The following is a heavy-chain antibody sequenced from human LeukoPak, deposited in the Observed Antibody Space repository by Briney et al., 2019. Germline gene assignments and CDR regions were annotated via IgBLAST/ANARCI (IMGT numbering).Heavy chain of an antibody. D-gene: IGHD1-1*01. Sequence: GGSLRLSCTASGFTFSTYAMNWVRQAPGKRLEWVSSIIGSGRDTYYADSVRGRITISRDNSRNTLYLQMNSLRAEDTAVYYCAKSTPSGAFDIWGQGTMVTVSS. CDR2: IIGSGRDT. CDR1: GFTFSTYA. V-gene: IGHV3-23*01. CDR3: AKSTPSGAFDI. J-gene: IGHJ3*02.